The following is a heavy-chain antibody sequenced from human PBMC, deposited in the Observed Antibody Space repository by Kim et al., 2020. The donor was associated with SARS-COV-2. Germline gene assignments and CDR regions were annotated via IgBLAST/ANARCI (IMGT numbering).Heavy chain of an antibody. D-gene: IGHD3-22*01. J-gene: IGHJ4*02. Sequence: GGSLRLSCAASGFTFSSYAMSWVRQAPGKGLEWVSAISGSGGSTYYADSVKGRFTISRDNSKNTLYLQMNSLSADDTAVYYCASSPYDSSGYYFDYWGQGTLVTVSS. CDR1: GFTFSSYA. CDR2: ISGSGGST. CDR3: ASSPYDSSGYYFDY. V-gene: IGHV3-23*01.